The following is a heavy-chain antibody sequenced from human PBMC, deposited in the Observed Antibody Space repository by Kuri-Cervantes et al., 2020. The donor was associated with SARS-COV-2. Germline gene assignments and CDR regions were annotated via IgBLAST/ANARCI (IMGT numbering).Heavy chain of an antibody. V-gene: IGHV4-4*07. Sequence: GSLRLSCTVSGGSISSYYWSWIRQPAGKGLEWIGRIYTSGSTNYNPSLKSRVTISVDTSKNQFSLKLSSVTAADTAVYYCARRGTIFGVATFDYWGQGTLVIVSS. CDR3: ARRGTIFGVATFDY. CDR2: IYTSGST. J-gene: IGHJ4*02. CDR1: GGSISSYY. D-gene: IGHD3-3*01.